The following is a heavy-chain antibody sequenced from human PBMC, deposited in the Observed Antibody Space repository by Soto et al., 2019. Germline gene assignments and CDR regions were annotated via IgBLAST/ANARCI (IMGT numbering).Heavy chain of an antibody. CDR1: GYSFTSYW. CDR3: ARSRWLRYLYYYGMDV. D-gene: IGHD5-12*01. J-gene: IGHJ6*02. Sequence: GESLKISCKGSGYSFTSYWIGWVRQMPGKGLEWMGIIYPGDSDTRYSPSFQGQVTISADKSISTAYLQWSSLKASDTAMYYCARSRWLRYLYYYGMDVWGQGTTVTVSS. V-gene: IGHV5-51*01. CDR2: IYPGDSDT.